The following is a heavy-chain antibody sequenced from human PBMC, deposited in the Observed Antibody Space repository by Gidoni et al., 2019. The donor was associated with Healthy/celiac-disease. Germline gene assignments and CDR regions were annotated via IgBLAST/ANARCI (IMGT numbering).Heavy chain of an antibody. J-gene: IGHJ5*02. V-gene: IGHV1-2*04. CDR3: AREDLSGSYYRFDP. CDR1: GYTFTGYY. Sequence: VQLVQSGAEVKKPGASVKASCKASGYTFTGYYMHWVRQAPGQGLEWMGWINPNGGGTNYAQKFQGWVTMTRDTSISTAYMELSRLRSDDTAVYYCAREDLSGSYYRFDPWGQGTLVTVSS. CDR2: INPNGGGT. D-gene: IGHD1-26*01.